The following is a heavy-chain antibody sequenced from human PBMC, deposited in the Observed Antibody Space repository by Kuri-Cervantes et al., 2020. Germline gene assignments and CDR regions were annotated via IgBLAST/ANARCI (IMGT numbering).Heavy chain of an antibody. CDR1: GFTFSSYG. CDR2: ISYDGSNK. D-gene: IGHD4-17*01. Sequence: GEPLKISCTASGFTFSSYGMHWVRQAPGKGLEWVAVISYDGSNKYYADSVKGRFTISRDNSKNTLYLQMNSLRAEDTAVYYCARSFTRPGSRSAYYFDYWGQGTLVTVSS. V-gene: IGHV3-30*03. CDR3: ARSFTRPGSRSAYYFDY. J-gene: IGHJ4*02.